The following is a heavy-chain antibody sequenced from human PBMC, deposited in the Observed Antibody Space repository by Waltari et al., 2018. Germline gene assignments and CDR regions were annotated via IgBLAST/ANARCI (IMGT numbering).Heavy chain of an antibody. CDR3: ARPGRVGGGSLMGLDY. Sequence: QLQLQESGPGLVTASETLSLTCSVSGGSLSGTSYYWGWIRQPPGKGLEWIGSFIYNANTYYNPSLKSRITISVDTSKNQFSLQLTSVTAADTAMYYCARPGRVGGGSLMGLDYWGQGTLVTVSS. J-gene: IGHJ4*02. CDR2: FIYNANT. D-gene: IGHD2-15*01. CDR1: GGSLSGTSYY. V-gene: IGHV4-39*01.